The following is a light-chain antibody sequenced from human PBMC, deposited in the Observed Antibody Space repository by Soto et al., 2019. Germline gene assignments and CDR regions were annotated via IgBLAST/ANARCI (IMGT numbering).Light chain of an antibody. CDR3: QQYGSVPLT. J-gene: IGKJ4*01. V-gene: IGKV3-20*01. CDR1: QSVSTTY. Sequence: EIVLTQSPGTLSLSPGERATLSCRASQSVSTTYLAWYQQKPGQAPRLSIYGASSRATGIPDRFSGSGSGADFTLTISRLEPEDFAVYYCQQYGSVPLTFGGGTKVEIK. CDR2: GAS.